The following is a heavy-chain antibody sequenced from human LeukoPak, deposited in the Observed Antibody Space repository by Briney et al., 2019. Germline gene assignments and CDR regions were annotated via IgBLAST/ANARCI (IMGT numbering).Heavy chain of an antibody. J-gene: IGHJ3*02. CDR3: ARVMRQIAAFDI. Sequence: SQTLSLTCTVSGGSISSGDYYWSWIRQPPGKGLEWIGYIYYSGSTYYNPSLKSRVTLSVDTSKNQFSLKLSSVTAADTAVYYCARVMRQIAAFDIWGQGTMVTVSS. CDR2: IYYSGST. CDR1: GGSISSGDYY. V-gene: IGHV4-30-4*08. D-gene: IGHD3-16*01.